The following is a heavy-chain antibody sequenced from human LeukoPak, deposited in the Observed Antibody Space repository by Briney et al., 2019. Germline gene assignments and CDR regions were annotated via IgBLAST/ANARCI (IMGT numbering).Heavy chain of an antibody. CDR2: INADGSGT. CDR3: VRGALTDCSYTSSSRGNWFDP. Sequence: GGSLRLSCAASGFTFSSHWMNWVRQAPGKGLVGVAHINADGSGTYYAASVKGRFTISRDTAKTTLSLTMHSLTAEDTAFYYCVRGALTDCSYTSSSRGNWFDPWGQGTLVTVSS. V-gene: IGHV3-74*01. J-gene: IGHJ5*02. D-gene: IGHD6-13*01. CDR1: GFTFSSHW.